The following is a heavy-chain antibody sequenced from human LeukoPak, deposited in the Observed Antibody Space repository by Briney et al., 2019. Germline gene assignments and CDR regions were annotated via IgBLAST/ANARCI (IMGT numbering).Heavy chain of an antibody. J-gene: IGHJ4*02. CDR3: ARVSGQIIAAGVSPSYLDY. D-gene: IGHD6-13*01. V-gene: IGHV1-2*02. CDR1: GYTFTGYY. Sequence: ASVKVSCKASGYTFTGYYMHWVRQAPGQGLEWMGWINPNSGGTNYAQKFQGRVTMTRDTSISTAYMELSRLRSDDTAVYYCARVSGQIIAAGVSPSYLDYWGQGTLVTVSS. CDR2: INPNSGGT.